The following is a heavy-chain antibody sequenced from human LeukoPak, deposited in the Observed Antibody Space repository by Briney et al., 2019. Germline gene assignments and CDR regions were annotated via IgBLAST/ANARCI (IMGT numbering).Heavy chain of an antibody. V-gene: IGHV3-48*04. D-gene: IGHD2-2*01. J-gene: IGHJ6*03. CDR2: ISSSSSTI. CDR3: ARLGYCSSTSCYFDYYYYMDV. Sequence: GGSLRLSCAAPGFTFSSYSMNWVRQAPGKGLEWVSYISSSSSTIYYADSVKGRFTISRDNAKNSLYLQMNSLRAEDTAVYYCARLGYCSSTSCYFDYYYYMDVWGKGTTVTVSS. CDR1: GFTFSSYS.